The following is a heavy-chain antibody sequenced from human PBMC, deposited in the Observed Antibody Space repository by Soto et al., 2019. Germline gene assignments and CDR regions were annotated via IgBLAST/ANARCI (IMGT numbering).Heavy chain of an antibody. CDR2: LSGSGTMR. J-gene: IGHJ4*02. D-gene: IGHD1-1*01. CDR1: GFSFRNYA. CDR3: AKEAEENENVPIPGDN. Sequence: GSLRLACAASGFSFRNYAMTWVRQAPGKGLEWVSGLSGSGTMRYYADSVRGRFIISRDNAKNTLFLQMDNLRVEDSAVYYCAKEAEENENVPIPGDNWGQGTPVTVYS. V-gene: IGHV3-23*01.